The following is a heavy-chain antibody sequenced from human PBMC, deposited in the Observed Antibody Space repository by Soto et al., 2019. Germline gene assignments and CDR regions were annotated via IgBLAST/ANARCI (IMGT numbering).Heavy chain of an antibody. D-gene: IGHD4-4*01. Sequence: ASVKVSCKASGYTFTSYAMHWVRQAPGQRLEWMGWINAGNGSTKYSQKFQGRVTITRDTSASTAYMELSSLRSEDTAVYYCASYDYSYYYYYGMDVWGQGTTVTVSS. V-gene: IGHV1-3*01. J-gene: IGHJ6*02. CDR2: INAGNGST. CDR3: ASYDYSYYYYYGMDV. CDR1: GYTFTSYA.